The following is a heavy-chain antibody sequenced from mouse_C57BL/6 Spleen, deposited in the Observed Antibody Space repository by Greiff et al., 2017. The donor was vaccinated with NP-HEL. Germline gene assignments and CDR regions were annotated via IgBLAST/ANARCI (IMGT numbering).Heavy chain of an antibody. CDR1: GYTFTNYW. Sequence: VQLVESGAELVRPGTSVKMSCKASGYTFTNYWIGWAKQRPGHGLEWIGDIYPGGGSTNYTEKFKGKATLTADKSSSTAYMQFSSLTSEDSAIYYGARSNGPLLAMDYWGQGTSVTVSS. J-gene: IGHJ4*01. CDR2: IYPGGGST. CDR3: ARSNGPLLAMDY. V-gene: IGHV1-63*01.